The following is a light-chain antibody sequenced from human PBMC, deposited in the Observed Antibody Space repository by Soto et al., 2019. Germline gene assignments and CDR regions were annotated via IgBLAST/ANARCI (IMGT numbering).Light chain of an antibody. V-gene: IGKV1-27*01. Sequence: DIPMTQSPSSLSASVGDSVTITCRASQGISKSLAWYQQKPGKVPKLLIYGASTLQSGVPSRFSGSGSGTDFTLTISSLQSEDVATYYCQKYNSAPWTFGQGTKVEIK. CDR2: GAS. CDR1: QGISKS. CDR3: QKYNSAPWT. J-gene: IGKJ1*01.